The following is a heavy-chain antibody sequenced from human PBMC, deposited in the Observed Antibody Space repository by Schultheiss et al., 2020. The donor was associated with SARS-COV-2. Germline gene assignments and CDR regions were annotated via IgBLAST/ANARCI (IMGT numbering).Heavy chain of an antibody. CDR2: IYQSGTT. Sequence: SQTLSLTCSVSGGTLDHGGYYWSWVRQPPGKGLEWIGEIYQSGTTNYNPSLKSRVTISVDKSKNQFSLRLSSVTAADTAVYYCARDQGDYWGQGTLVTVSS. V-gene: IGHV4-61*08. J-gene: IGHJ4*02. CDR3: ARDQGDY. CDR1: GGTLDHGGYY.